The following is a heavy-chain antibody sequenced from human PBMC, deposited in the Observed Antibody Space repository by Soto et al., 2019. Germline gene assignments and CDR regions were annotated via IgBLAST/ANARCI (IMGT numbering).Heavy chain of an antibody. D-gene: IGHD6-6*01. J-gene: IGHJ4*02. Sequence: QITLKESGPALVNPTQPLTLTCTFSGFSLSTSRVGVGWIRQPPGKALEWLALIYWDDDKRYTPSLKSTLTIPQDTSKNQVVLTITNMDPVDTATYYCAHSFKQLVLNYWGQGTLVTVSS. CDR1: GFSLSTSRVG. CDR3: AHSFKQLVLNY. CDR2: IYWDDDK. V-gene: IGHV2-5*02.